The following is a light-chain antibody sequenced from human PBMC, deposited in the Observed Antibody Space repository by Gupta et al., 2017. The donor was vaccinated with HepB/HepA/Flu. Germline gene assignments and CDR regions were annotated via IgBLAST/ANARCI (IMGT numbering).Light chain of an antibody. CDR2: ENN. J-gene: IGLJ2*01. V-gene: IGLV1-51*02. Sequence: QSVLTHHPSLSAAPGQIVTIFYSGRTSNIGNNYVTWYQQLPGAAPKLLIYENNKRPSGIPDRISASKSGSSATLTITGLQTDDEADYYCETWDNSLTAGVFGGGTKLTV. CDR3: ETWDNSLTAGV. CDR1: TSNIGNNY.